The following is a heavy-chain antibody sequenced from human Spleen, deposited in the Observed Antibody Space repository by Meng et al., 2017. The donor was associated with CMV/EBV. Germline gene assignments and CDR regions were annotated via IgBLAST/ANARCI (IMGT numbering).Heavy chain of an antibody. D-gene: IGHD4-17*01. J-gene: IGHJ4*02. CDR1: GYPFTSLD. CDR3: ARDLTTLTSNTFDY. CDR2: INPNSGNT. Sequence: ASVKVSCKTSGYPFTSLDVNWVRQATGQGLEWMGWINPNSGNTGYAQKFQGRVTMTTDTSTSTAYMELRGLRSDDTAVYYCARDLTTLTSNTFDYWGQGMLVTVSS. V-gene: IGHV1-8*01.